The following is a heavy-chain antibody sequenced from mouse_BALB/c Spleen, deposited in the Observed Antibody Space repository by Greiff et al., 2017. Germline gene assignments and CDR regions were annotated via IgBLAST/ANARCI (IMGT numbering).Heavy chain of an antibody. Sequence: EVQLQQSGAELAKPGASVKMSCKASGYTFTSYWMHWVKQRPGQGLEWIGAIYPGNSDTSYNQKFKGKAKLTAVTSTSTAYMELSSLTNEDSAVYYCTGGNYAMDYWGQGTSVTVSS. CDR1: GYTFTSYW. CDR3: TGGNYAMDY. V-gene: IGHV1-5*01. CDR2: IYPGNSDT. J-gene: IGHJ4*01.